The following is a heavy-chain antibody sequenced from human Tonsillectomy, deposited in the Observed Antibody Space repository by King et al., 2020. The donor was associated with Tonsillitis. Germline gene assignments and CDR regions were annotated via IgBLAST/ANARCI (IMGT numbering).Heavy chain of an antibody. Sequence: EVQLVESGGGLVQPGGSLKLSCAASGFTFSMYAMTWVRQAPEKGLEWISTISGSGGNTYYADSVKGRFTISRDNSKNTLYLQMDSLTAEDTAVYYCTEGPSDGDCWGQGTLVTVSS. CDR3: TEGPSDGDC. V-gene: IGHV3-23*04. J-gene: IGHJ4*02. D-gene: IGHD2-15*01. CDR2: ISGSGGNT. CDR1: GFTFSMYA.